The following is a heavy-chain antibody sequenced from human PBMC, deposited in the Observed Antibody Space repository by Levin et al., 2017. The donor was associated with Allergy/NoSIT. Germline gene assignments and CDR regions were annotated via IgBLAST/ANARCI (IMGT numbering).Heavy chain of an antibody. J-gene: IGHJ4*02. CDR2: ISYDGSNK. Sequence: GGSLRLSCAASGFTFSSYGMHWVRQAPGKGLEWVAVISYDGSNKYYADSVKGRFTISRDNSKNTLYLQMNSLRAEDTAVYYCVYSSGWSYFDYWGQGTLVTVSS. CDR3: VYSSGWSYFDY. CDR1: GFTFSSYG. D-gene: IGHD6-19*01. V-gene: IGHV3-30*03.